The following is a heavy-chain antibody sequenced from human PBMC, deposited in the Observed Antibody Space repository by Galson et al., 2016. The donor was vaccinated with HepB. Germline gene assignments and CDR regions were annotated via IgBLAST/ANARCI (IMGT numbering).Heavy chain of an antibody. CDR3: ARHLIRGVSVPHRFFES. Sequence: SVKVSCKASGYTFTNNDVNWVRQAPGQGLEWMGWMNAKSGDTGYAQNFQDRVTISVDTSKSQLSLKLTSVTAADTAVYYCARHLIRGVSVPHRFFESWGQGTLVTVSS. J-gene: IGHJ4*02. CDR1: GYTFTNND. D-gene: IGHD3-10*01. V-gene: IGHV1-8*01. CDR2: MNAKSGDT.